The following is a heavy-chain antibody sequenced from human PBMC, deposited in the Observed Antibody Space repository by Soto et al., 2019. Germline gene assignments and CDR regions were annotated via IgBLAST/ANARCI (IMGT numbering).Heavy chain of an antibody. CDR2: IYHSGST. J-gene: IGHJ5*02. Sequence: SETLSLTCAVSGGSISSGGYSWSWIRQPPGKGLEWIGYIYHSGSTYYNPSLKSRVTISVDRSKNQFSLKLSSVTAADTAVYYCARGFAKNWFDHWGQGTLVTVSS. D-gene: IGHD3-3*01. CDR3: ARGFAKNWFDH. CDR1: GGSISSGGYS. V-gene: IGHV4-30-2*01.